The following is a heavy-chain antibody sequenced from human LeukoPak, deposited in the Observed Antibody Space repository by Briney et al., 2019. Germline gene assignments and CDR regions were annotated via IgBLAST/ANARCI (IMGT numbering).Heavy chain of an antibody. CDR3: ARVRGCDTRDFDY. CDR2: INAGGSNT. V-gene: IGHV3-74*03. D-gene: IGHD2-2*01. J-gene: IGHJ4*02. CDR1: GFTFSGYW. Sequence: GGSLRLSCAASGFTFSGYWMHWVRQAPGKGLVWVSHINAGGSNTVYADSVKGRFTISRDNAKNTLYLQMNSLRAEDTAVYYCARVRGCDTRDFDYWGQGALVTVSS.